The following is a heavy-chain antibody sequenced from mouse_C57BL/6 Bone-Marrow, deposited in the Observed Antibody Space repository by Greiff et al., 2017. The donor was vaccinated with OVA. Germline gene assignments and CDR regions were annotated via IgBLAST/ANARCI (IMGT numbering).Heavy chain of an antibody. CDR2: SRNKANDYTT. D-gene: IGHD3-1*01. Sequence: EVNVVESGGGLVQSGRSLRLSCATSGFTFSDFYMEWVRQAPGKGLEWIAASRNKANDYTTEYSASVKGRFIVSRDTSQSILYLQMNALRAEDTAIYYCARDAGYPFYAMDYWGQGTSVTVSS. CDR3: ARDAGYPFYAMDY. CDR1: GFTFSDFY. J-gene: IGHJ4*01. V-gene: IGHV7-1*01.